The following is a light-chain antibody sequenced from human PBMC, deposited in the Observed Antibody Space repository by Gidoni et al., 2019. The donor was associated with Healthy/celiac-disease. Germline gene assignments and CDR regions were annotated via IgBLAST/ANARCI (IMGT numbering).Light chain of an antibody. CDR2: GAS. J-gene: IGKJ1*01. CDR1: QSVSSN. CDR3: QQYNNWPSLT. Sequence: EIVMKQSQATLSVSPGERTTLSCMASQSVSSNLAWYQPKPGQAPRLLIYGASTRATGIPARFSGSGSGTEFTLTIISLQSEDFAVYYCQQYNNWPSLTFGQGTKVEIK. V-gene: IGKV3-15*01.